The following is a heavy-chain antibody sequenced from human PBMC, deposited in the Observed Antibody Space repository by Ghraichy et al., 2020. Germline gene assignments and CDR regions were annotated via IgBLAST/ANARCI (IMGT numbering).Heavy chain of an antibody. CDR1: GGSFSDYY. V-gene: IGHV4-34*01. CDR2: INHRGST. D-gene: IGHD3-9*01. J-gene: IGHJ5*02. CDR3: ASTSYDILTGYQPLDT. Sequence: SETLSLTCAVYGGSFSDYYWTWIRQPPGKGLQWIGEINHRGSTNYNPSLKSRVTISLDTSRNQFSLKLNSVTAADTAVYYCASTSYDILTGYQPLDTWGQGTLVTVSP.